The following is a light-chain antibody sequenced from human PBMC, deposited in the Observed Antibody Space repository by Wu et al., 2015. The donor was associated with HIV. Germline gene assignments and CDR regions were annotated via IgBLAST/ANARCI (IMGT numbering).Light chain of an antibody. V-gene: IGKV3-20*01. CDR3: QHHGNSIFT. CDR2: GAS. Sequence: EIVLTQSPGTLSLSPGERATLSCRASQSVNSAYLAWYQQKPGQAPRLLIYGASSRAAGIPDRFSGRGSGTDFTLTISRLEPEDFAVYYCQHHGNSIFTFGPGTKVDVK. CDR1: QSVNSAY. J-gene: IGKJ3*01.